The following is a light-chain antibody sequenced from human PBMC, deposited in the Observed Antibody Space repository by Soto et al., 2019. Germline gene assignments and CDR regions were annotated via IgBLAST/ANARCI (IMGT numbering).Light chain of an antibody. V-gene: IGKV3-11*01. CDR3: QQRSNWPPIT. Sequence: IDLTQSPATLSLSPWERATLSCRASQSVSSYLAWYQQKPGQAPRLLIYDASNRATGIPARFSGSGSGTDFTLTISSLEPEDFAVYYCQQRSNWPPITFGQGTRLEIK. CDR2: DAS. CDR1: QSVSSY. J-gene: IGKJ5*01.